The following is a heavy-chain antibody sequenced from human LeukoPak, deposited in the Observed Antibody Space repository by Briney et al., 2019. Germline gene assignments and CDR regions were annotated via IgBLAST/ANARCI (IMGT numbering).Heavy chain of an antibody. D-gene: IGHD3-16*01. CDR2: ITDSGRI. V-gene: IGHV4-59*08. Sequence: PSETLSLTCTVSGGSISINYWTWIRXTPGNXLEWIAYITDSGRIKCNPSLESRVTISKDMSKNQFSLKLSSMTAADTAVYYCARLPPHYSSTWGFFDNWGQGTLVTVSS. CDR1: GGSISINY. CDR3: ARLPPHYSSTWGFFDN. J-gene: IGHJ4*02.